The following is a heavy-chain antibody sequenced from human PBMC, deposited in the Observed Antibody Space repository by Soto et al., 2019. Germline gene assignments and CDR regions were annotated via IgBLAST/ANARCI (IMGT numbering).Heavy chain of an antibody. CDR2: IYYSGST. CDR3: ARHHDYGDYGGFWTYFDY. Sequence: PSETLSLTCTVSGGSISSYYWSWIRQPPGKGLEWIGYIYYSGSTNYNPSLKSRVTISVDTSKNQFSLKLSSVTAADTAVYYCARHHDYGDYGGFWTYFDYWGQGTLVTVSS. J-gene: IGHJ4*02. D-gene: IGHD4-17*01. V-gene: IGHV4-59*08. CDR1: GGSISSYY.